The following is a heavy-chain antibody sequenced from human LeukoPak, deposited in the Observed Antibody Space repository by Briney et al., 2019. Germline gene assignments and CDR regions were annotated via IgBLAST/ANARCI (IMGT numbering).Heavy chain of an antibody. D-gene: IGHD3-3*01. J-gene: IGHJ4*02. Sequence: GGSLRLSCAASGFTFSSYSMNWVRQAPGKGLEWVSSISSSSSYIYYADSVKGRFTISRDNAKNSLYLQMNSLRAEDTAVYYCARDSRHYDFWSGSDYWGQGTLVTVSS. CDR1: GFTFSSYS. CDR3: ARDSRHYDFWSGSDY. V-gene: IGHV3-21*01. CDR2: ISSSSSYI.